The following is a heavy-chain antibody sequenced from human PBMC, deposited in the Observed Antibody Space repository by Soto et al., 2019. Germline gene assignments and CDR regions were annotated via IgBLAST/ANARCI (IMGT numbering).Heavy chain of an antibody. CDR2: IHDRGTT. CDR1: GGSMSDYF. Sequence: PSETLSLTCTVSGGSMSDYFWSWIRQPPGKGLEWIGYIHDRGTTKYNPSLKSRVTISPDTSKSQFSLKLNSVTAADTAVYYCATTARKAVTGTVFHYWGQGTLVTVSS. D-gene: IGHD6-19*01. V-gene: IGHV4-59*08. CDR3: ATTARKAVTGTVFHY. J-gene: IGHJ4*02.